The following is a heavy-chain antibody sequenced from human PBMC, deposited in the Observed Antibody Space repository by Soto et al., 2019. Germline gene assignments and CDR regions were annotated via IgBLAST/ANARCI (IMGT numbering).Heavy chain of an antibody. CDR2: IHHSGST. Sequence: SETLSLTCGVYVGPFSGYYWTWIRQPPGKGLEWIGEIHHSGSTNYNPSLKSRVAISLDTSKNQFSLKLSSVTAADTAVYYCARVVGGYYYGMDVWGQGTTVTVSS. CDR3: ARVVGGYYYGMDV. J-gene: IGHJ6*02. CDR1: VGPFSGYY. V-gene: IGHV4-34*01. D-gene: IGHD2-2*01.